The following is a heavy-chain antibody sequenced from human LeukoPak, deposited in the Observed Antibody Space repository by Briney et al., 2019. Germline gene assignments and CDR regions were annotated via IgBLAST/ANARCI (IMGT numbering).Heavy chain of an antibody. CDR2: ISSGSSYI. D-gene: IGHD5-18*01. CDR3: ARATYSYGPYYFDY. Sequence: GGSLRLSCAASGSTFSRHSMNWVRQAPGKGLEWVSYISSGSSYIYYADSVKGRFTISRDNAENSLYLQMNSLRGEDTAVYYCARATYSYGPYYFDYWGQGTLVTVSS. J-gene: IGHJ4*02. V-gene: IGHV3-21*04. CDR1: GSTFSRHS.